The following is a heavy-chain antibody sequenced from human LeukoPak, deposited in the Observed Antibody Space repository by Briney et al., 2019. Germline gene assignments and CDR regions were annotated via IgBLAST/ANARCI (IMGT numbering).Heavy chain of an antibody. V-gene: IGHV3-15*01. J-gene: IGHJ4*02. D-gene: IGHD3-22*01. Sequence: GGSLQLSCAASGFTFTDAWMSWVRQALEKGLEWVGRIKSKTDGGTTDYAAPVKGRFTISRDDSKNTLYLQMTSLKTEDTAVYYCTTVVWGSGYYNFDFWGQGTLVTVFS. CDR3: TTVVWGSGYYNFDF. CDR1: GFTFTDAW. CDR2: IKSKTDGGTT.